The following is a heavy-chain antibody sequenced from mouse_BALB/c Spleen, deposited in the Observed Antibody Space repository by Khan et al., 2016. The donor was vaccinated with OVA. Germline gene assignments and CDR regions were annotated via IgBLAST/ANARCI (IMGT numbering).Heavy chain of an antibody. J-gene: IGHJ2*01. Sequence: EVQLQESGPGLVKPSQSLSLTCTVTGYSITSGYGRNWIRQFPGNKLEWMGYISYSGSTNYNQSLKSRISITRDTSKNQFFLQLNSVTTEDTATYYCARTARIKYWGQGTTLTVSS. D-gene: IGHD1-2*01. CDR2: ISYSGST. V-gene: IGHV3-2*02. CDR1: GYSITSGYG. CDR3: ARTARIKY.